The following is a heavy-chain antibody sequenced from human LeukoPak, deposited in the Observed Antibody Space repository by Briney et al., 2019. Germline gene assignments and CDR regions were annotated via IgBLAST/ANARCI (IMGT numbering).Heavy chain of an antibody. Sequence: GGSLRLSCAASGFTFSNYCMSWVRQAPGKGLEWVANIKQDGSEKYYVVSVKGRFTVSRDNAKNSLYLQMNSLRAEDTAMYYCASQSGPYYYDSSGLFDYWGQGTLVTVS. J-gene: IGHJ4*02. CDR1: GFTFSNYC. V-gene: IGHV3-7*01. CDR2: IKQDGSEK. D-gene: IGHD3-22*01. CDR3: ASQSGPYYYDSSGLFDY.